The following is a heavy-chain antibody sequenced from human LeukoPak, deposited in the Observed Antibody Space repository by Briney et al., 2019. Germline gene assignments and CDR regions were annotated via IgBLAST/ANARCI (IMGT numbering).Heavy chain of an antibody. J-gene: IGHJ4*02. CDR2: INPNRGGT. D-gene: IGHD3-16*01. V-gene: IGHV1-2*02. CDR3: ARDGGLQEDQLVY. Sequence: ASVKVSCKASGYTFTGYYMHWVRQAPGQGLEWMGWINPNRGGTNYAQKFQGRVTMTRDTSISTAYMELSRLRSDDTAVYYCARDGGLQEDQLVYWGQGTLVTVSS. CDR1: GYTFTGYY.